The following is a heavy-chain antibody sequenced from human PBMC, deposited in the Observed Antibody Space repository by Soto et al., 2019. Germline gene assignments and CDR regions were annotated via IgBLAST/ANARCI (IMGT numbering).Heavy chain of an antibody. J-gene: IGHJ4*02. CDR1: GYTFTSYA. Sequence: ASVKVSCKASGYTFTSYAMHWVRQAPGQRLEWMGWINAGNGNTKYSQKFQGRVTITRDTSASTAYMELSSLRSEDTAVYYCAREDDSSGYYDYWGQGTLVTVSS. CDR3: AREDDSSGYYDY. CDR2: INAGNGNT. D-gene: IGHD3-22*01. V-gene: IGHV1-3*01.